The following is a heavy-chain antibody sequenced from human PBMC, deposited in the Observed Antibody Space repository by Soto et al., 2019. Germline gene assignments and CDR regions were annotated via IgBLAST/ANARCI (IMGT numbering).Heavy chain of an antibody. CDR2: LSVYNGDT. D-gene: IGHD3-10*01. J-gene: IGHJ4*01. CDR1: GYTFVSYA. Sequence: ASVKVSCKASGYTFVSYALRWVRPAPGQVLECMGWLSVYNGDTNYAQNLQGRVTMTSDTTTSTVYMELRSLRADDTALYYCARMSVVRGVSRIFDYWG. V-gene: IGHV1-18*04. CDR3: ARMSVVRGVSRIFDY.